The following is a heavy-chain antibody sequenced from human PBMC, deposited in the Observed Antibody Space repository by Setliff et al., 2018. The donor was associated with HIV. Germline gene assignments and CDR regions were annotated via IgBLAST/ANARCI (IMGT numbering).Heavy chain of an antibody. CDR1: GFTFSIYA. J-gene: IGHJ6*03. Sequence: GGSLRLSCAASGFTFSIYAMHWVRQAPGKGLEWVAFISYDGGTSDYADSVKGRFTISRDNAKNTLYLQMNSLRAEDTAVYYCAREGDYDFWSGFHYYYYYYMDVWGKGTTVTVSS. V-gene: IGHV3-30*04. CDR2: ISYDGGTS. D-gene: IGHD3-3*01. CDR3: AREGDYDFWSGFHYYYYYYMDV.